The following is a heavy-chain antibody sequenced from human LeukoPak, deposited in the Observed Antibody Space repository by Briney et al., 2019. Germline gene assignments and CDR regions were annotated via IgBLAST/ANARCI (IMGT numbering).Heavy chain of an antibody. J-gene: IGHJ4*02. V-gene: IGHV3-23*01. CDR1: GFTFSSYA. D-gene: IGHD3-3*01. Sequence: GGSLRLSCAASGFTFSSYAMSWVRQAPGKGLEGVSAISGSGGSTYYADSVKGRFTISRDNSKNTLYLQMNSLRAEDTAVYYCAATNYDFWSGFSYWGQGTLVTVSS. CDR2: ISGSGGST. CDR3: AATNYDFWSGFSY.